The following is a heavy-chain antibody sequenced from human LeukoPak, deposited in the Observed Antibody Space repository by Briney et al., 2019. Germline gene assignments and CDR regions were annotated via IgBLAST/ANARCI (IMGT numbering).Heavy chain of an antibody. V-gene: IGHV3-23*01. J-gene: IGHJ4*02. CDR1: GFTFSSYA. CDR3: ATTVTTYDY. D-gene: IGHD4-17*01. CDR2: ISGSGGST. Sequence: GGSLRLSCAASGFTFSSYAMSWVRQAPGKGLEWVSAISGSGGSTYYVDSVKGRFTISRDNAKNSLYLQLNSLRVEDTAVYYCATTVTTYDYWGQGTLVTVSS.